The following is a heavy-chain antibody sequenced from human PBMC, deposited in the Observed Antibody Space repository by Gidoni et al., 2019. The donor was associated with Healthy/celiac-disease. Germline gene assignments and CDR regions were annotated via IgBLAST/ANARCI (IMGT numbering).Heavy chain of an antibody. CDR2: ISWDGGST. J-gene: IGHJ1*01. CDR1: GFTCDDYT. CDR3: AAPRERVAGTPSLDFQH. V-gene: IGHV3-43*01. D-gene: IGHD6-19*01. Sequence: EVQLVESGGVVVQPGGSLRLSCAASGFTCDDYTMHWVRQAPGKGLEWVSLISWDGGSTYYADSVKGRFTISRDNSKNSLYLQMNSLRTEDTALYYCAAPRERVAGTPSLDFQHWGQGTLVTVSS.